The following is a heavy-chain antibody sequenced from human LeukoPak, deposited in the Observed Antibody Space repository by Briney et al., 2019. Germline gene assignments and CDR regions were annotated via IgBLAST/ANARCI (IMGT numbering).Heavy chain of an antibody. CDR2: SSHSGST. J-gene: IGHJ5*02. CDR1: GGSFSGYY. CDR3: ARQPNIVVVDNWFDP. V-gene: IGHV4-34*01. D-gene: IGHD2-15*01. Sequence: SETLSLTCAVYGGSFSGYYWSWIRQPPGKGLEWIGESSHSGSTNYNPSLKSRVTISVDTSKNQFSLKLSSVTAADTAVYYCARQPNIVVVDNWFDPWGQGTLVAVSS.